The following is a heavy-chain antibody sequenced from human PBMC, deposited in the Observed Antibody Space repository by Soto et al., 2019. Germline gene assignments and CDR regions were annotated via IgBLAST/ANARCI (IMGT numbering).Heavy chain of an antibody. CDR3: ATSNWFDP. Sequence: SVPLSLTCAVSGGSSCSGGYYRSRKRQNPGKGLEWIGTIYYSGSTYYNPSLKSRATISVDTSKNQFSLKLSSVTAADTDVYNCATSNWFDPWGQGTLVTVSS. CDR1: GGSSCSGGYY. CDR2: IYYSGST. V-gene: IGHV4-39*01. J-gene: IGHJ5*02.